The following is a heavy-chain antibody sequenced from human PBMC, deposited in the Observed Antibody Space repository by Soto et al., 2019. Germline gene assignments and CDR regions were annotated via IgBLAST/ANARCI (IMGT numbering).Heavy chain of an antibody. J-gene: IGHJ4*02. Sequence: SETLSLTCTVSGGSISSSSHYWGWIRQPPGKGLEWIGSIYYSGSTYYNPSLKSRVTISVDTSKNQFSLKLSSVTAADTAVYYCARHYDILTGYYSHFDYWGQGTLVTVSS. CDR1: GGSISSSSHY. V-gene: IGHV4-39*01. CDR2: IYYSGST. CDR3: ARHYDILTGYYSHFDY. D-gene: IGHD3-9*01.